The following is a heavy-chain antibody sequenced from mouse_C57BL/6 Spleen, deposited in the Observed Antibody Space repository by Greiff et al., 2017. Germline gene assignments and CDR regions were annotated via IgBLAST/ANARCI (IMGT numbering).Heavy chain of an antibody. D-gene: IGHD1-1*01. CDR3: AREGRGWYFDV. CDR1: GFTFSDYY. Sequence: EVHLVESEGGLVQPGSSMKLSCTASGFTFSDYYMAWVRQVPEKGLEWVANINYDGSSTYYLDSLKSRFIISRDNAKNILYLQMSSLKSEDTATYYCAREGRGWYFDVWGTGTTVTVSS. CDR2: INYDGSST. V-gene: IGHV5-16*01. J-gene: IGHJ1*03.